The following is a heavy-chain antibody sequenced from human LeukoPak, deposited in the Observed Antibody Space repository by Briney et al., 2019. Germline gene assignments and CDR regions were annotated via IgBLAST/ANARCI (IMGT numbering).Heavy chain of an antibody. CDR1: GFTFSSYS. CDR2: ISSSSSYI. V-gene: IGHV3-21*01. J-gene: IGHJ4*02. D-gene: IGHD6-19*01. CDR3: ARGKAVADFLDY. Sequence: GGSLRLSCAASGFTFSSYSMNWVRQAAGKGLEWVSSISSSSSYIYYADSVKGRFTISRDNAKNSLYLQMNSLRAEDTAVYYCARGKAVADFLDYWGQGTLVTVSS.